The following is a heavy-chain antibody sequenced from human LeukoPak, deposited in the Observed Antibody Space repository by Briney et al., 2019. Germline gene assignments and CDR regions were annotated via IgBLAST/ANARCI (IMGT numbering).Heavy chain of an antibody. CDR1: GFTFSSYS. J-gene: IGHJ4*02. D-gene: IGHD5-24*01. CDR2: ITSTGTTI. CDR3: ARDPGDGYNR. V-gene: IGHV3-48*04. Sequence: HPGGSLRLSCAASGFTFSSYSMIWVRQAPGKGLEWVSYITSTGTTIYYAESVKGRFTISGDNAKNSLYLQMNSLRVEDTAVYYCARDPGDGYNRWGQGTLVTVSS.